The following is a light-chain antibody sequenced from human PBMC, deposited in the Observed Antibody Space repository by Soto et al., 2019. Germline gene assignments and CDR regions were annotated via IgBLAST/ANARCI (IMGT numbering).Light chain of an antibody. Sequence: QSVLTQPPSVSGAPVQRVTISCTGSSSNIGAGYDVHWYQQLPGTAPKLLLYGNSNRPSGVPDRFSGSKSGTSASLAITGLQAEDEADYYCQSYDSSLSGVVFGGGTKVTVL. CDR2: GNS. J-gene: IGLJ2*01. V-gene: IGLV1-40*01. CDR1: SSNIGAGYD. CDR3: QSYDSSLSGVV.